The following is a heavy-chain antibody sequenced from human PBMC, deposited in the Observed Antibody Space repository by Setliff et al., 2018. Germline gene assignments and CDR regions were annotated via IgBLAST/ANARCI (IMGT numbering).Heavy chain of an antibody. CDR1: GGSITNYY. CDR2: MYYSGST. CDR3: ARIRGPTGNCQEAFDI. Sequence: SETLSLTCTVSGGSITNYYWSWIRQPPGKGLEWIGYMYYSGSTNYNPSLKSRVTISIDTSKSQFSLKLTSVTAADTAVYYCARIRGPTGNCQEAFDIWSEGTMVTVSS. J-gene: IGHJ3*02. D-gene: IGHD1-1*01. V-gene: IGHV4-59*01.